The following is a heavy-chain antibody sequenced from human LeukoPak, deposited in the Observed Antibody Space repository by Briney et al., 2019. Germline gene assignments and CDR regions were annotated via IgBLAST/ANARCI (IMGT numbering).Heavy chain of an antibody. D-gene: IGHD3-22*01. CDR2: ISSSSSYI. V-gene: IGHV3-21*01. CDR1: GFTFSSSS. J-gene: IGHJ4*02. CDR3: AKEIYYDSSAFFDY. Sequence: PGGSLRLSCAASGFTFSSSSMNWVRQAPGKGLEWVSSISSSSSYIYYADSVKGRFTISRDNAKNPLYLQMNSLRAEDTAVYFCAKEIYYDSSAFFDYWGQGTLVTVSA.